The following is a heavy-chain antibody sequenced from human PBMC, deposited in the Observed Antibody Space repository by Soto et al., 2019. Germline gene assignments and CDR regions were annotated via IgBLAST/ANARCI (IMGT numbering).Heavy chain of an antibody. J-gene: IGHJ3*02. V-gene: IGHV6-1*01. Sequence: SQTLSLTCAISGDSVSSNSAAWNWIRQSPSRGLEWLGRTYYRSKWYNDNAVSVKSRITINPDTSKNQFSLQLNSVTPEDTAVYYCARASVTGTGGAFDIWGQGTMVTVSS. CDR3: ARASVTGTGGAFDI. CDR2: TYYRSKWYN. D-gene: IGHD3-10*01. CDR1: GDSVSSNSAA.